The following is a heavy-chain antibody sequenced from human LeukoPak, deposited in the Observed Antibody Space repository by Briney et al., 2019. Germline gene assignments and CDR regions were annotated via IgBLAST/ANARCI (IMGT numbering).Heavy chain of an antibody. J-gene: IGHJ4*02. CDR3: AKDLYTSRYACCFDY. Sequence: GGSLRLSCVASGFTFSNYAMNWVRQAPGKGLEWVSGVSGGGSSTYYADSVKGRFTISRDNSKNMLYLQMNSLRAEDTAVYYCAKDLYTSRYACCFDYWGQGTLVTVSS. CDR2: VSGGGSST. V-gene: IGHV3-23*01. CDR1: GFTFSNYA. D-gene: IGHD6-13*01.